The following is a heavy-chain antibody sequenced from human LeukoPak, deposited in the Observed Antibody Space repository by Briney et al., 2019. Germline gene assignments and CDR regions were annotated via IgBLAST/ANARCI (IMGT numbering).Heavy chain of an antibody. CDR2: IDPSAGST. V-gene: IGHV1-46*02. D-gene: IGHD6-13*01. CDR3: ARASGSSSWYSPFDY. J-gene: IGHJ4*02. CDR1: GYTFNSYY. Sequence: ASVKVSCKASGYTFNSYYMHWVRQAPGQGLEWMGIIDPSAGSTNYAQKFQGRVTMTRDTSASTVYMELSTLGSEDTAVYYCARASGSSSWYSPFDYWGQGTLVTVSS.